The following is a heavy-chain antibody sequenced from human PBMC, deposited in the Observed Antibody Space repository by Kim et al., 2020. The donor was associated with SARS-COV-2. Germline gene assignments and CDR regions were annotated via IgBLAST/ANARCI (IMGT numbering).Heavy chain of an antibody. CDR2: NT. J-gene: IGHJ4*02. CDR3: ARGPVGATNY. V-gene: IGHV1-8*01. D-gene: IGHD1-26*01. Sequence: NTGYAQKFKGRVTMPRNTSISTAYMELSSLRSEDTAVYYCARGPVGATNYWGQGTLVTVSS.